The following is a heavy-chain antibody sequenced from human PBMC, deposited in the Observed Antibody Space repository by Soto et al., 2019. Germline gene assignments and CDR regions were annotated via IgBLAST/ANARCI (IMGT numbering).Heavy chain of an antibody. Sequence: SETLSLTCTVSGGSISSYYWSWIRQPPGKGLEWIGYIYYSGSTNYNPSLKSRVTISVDTSKNQFSLKLSSVTAADTAVYYCARHFWRTAYGDYLFDYWGQGTLVTVSS. CDR3: ARHFWRTAYGDYLFDY. D-gene: IGHD4-17*01. V-gene: IGHV4-59*08. J-gene: IGHJ4*02. CDR1: GGSISSYY. CDR2: IYYSGST.